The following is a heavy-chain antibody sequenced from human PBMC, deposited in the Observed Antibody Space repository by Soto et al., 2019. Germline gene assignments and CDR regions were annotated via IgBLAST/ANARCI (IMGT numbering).Heavy chain of an antibody. J-gene: IGHJ4*02. CDR3: ATAMIVAECIYFDY. CDR2: FDPEDGET. V-gene: IGHV1-24*01. Sequence: GASVKVSCKVSGYTLTELSMHWERQAPGKGLEWMGGFDPEDGETIYAQKFQGRVTMTEDTSTDTAYMELSSLRSEDTAVYYCATAMIVAECIYFDYWGQGTLVTAPQ. CDR1: GYTLTELS. D-gene: IGHD3-22*01.